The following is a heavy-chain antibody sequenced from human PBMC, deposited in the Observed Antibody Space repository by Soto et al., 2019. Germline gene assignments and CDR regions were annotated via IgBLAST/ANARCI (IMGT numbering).Heavy chain of an antibody. Sequence: SETLSLTCTVPGGSISSSSYYWGWIRQPPGKGLEWIGSIYYSGSTYYNPSLKSRVTISVDTSKNQFSLKLSSVTAADTAVYYCARGEYSYGHHFDYWGRGTLVTVSS. J-gene: IGHJ4*02. CDR1: GGSISSSSYY. CDR3: ARGEYSYGHHFDY. V-gene: IGHV4-39*01. D-gene: IGHD5-18*01. CDR2: IYYSGST.